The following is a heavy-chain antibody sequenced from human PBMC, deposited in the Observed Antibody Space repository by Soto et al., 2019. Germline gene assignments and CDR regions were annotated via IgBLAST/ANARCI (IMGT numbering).Heavy chain of an antibody. CDR1: GGLFSSYP. V-gene: IGHV1-69*13. Sequence: SVKVSCKASGGLFSSYPISWVRQVPGQGLEWMGGIIPVFQTAYYTQRFQGRVTITADESTNTAYMELSSLGSEDTAIYYCARGGSGYTWFNEFWGQGTLVTVSS. CDR2: IIPVFQTA. D-gene: IGHD3-22*01. CDR3: ARGGSGYTWFNEF. J-gene: IGHJ4*02.